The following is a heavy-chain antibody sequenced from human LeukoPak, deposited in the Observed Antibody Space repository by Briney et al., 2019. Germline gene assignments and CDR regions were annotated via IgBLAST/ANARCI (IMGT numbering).Heavy chain of an antibody. CDR3: ARGPPLNWYYYYYYMDV. CDR1: GGSFSGYY. CDR2: INHSGST. V-gene: IGHV4-34*01. Sequence: SETLSLTCAVYGGSFSGYYWSWIRQPPGKGLEWIGEINHSGSTNYNPSLKSRVTISVDTSKNQFSLKLSSVTAADTAVYYCARGPPLNWYYYYYYMDVWGKGTTVTVSS. J-gene: IGHJ6*03.